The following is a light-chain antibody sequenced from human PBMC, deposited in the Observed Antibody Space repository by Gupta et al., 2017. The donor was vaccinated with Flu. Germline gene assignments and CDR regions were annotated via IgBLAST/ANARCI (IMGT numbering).Light chain of an antibody. Sequence: LVLTQSPSASASLGASVKLTCTLSSGHSSYAIAWHQQQPEKGPRYLMKLNSDGSHSKGDGIPDRFSGSSSGAERYLTISSLQSEDEADYYCQTWGTGIHPWVFGGGTKLTVL. CDR3: QTWGTGIHPWV. J-gene: IGLJ3*02. CDR2: LNSDGSH. V-gene: IGLV4-69*01. CDR1: SGHSSYA.